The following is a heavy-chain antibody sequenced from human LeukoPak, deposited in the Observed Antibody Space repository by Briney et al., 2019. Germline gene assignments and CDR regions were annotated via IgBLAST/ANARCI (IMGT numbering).Heavy chain of an antibody. Sequence: GGSLRLSCAASGVTFSSSWMSWVRQAPGKGLEWVANIKQDGSRKLYVDSVQGRFTISRDNAKNSLYLQMNSLRAEDTAVYYCAKDLQLDYYDSSYFDYWGQGTLVTVSS. CDR1: GVTFSSSW. J-gene: IGHJ4*02. D-gene: IGHD3-22*01. V-gene: IGHV3-7*01. CDR2: IKQDGSRK. CDR3: AKDLQLDYYDSSYFDY.